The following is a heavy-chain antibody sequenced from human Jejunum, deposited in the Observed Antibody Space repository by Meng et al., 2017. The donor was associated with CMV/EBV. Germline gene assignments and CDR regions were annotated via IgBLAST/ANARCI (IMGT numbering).Heavy chain of an antibody. CDR2: IFYRGST. Sequence: SSCYYWGWIRQPPGKGLEWIGSIFYRGSTYYNPSLKSRVTISVDTSKNQFSLKLSSVTAADTAVYFCAREAVDYFTPGAFGGVDYWGQGTLVTVSS. CDR3: AREAVDYFTPGAFGGVDY. D-gene: IGHD3-16*01. J-gene: IGHJ4*02. V-gene: IGHV4-39*07. CDR1: SSCYY.